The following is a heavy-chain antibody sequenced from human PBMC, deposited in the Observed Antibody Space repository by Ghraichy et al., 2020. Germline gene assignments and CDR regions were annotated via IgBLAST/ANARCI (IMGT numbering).Heavy chain of an antibody. V-gene: IGHV4-34*01. CDR1: GGSFSGYY. J-gene: IGHJ4*02. CDR3: ARGIGKRDYYGSGSYYIR. CDR2: INHGGST. D-gene: IGHD3-10*01. Sequence: SETLSLTCAVYGGSFSGYYWTWIRQPPGKRLEWIGEINHGGSTNYNPSLKSRVTISVDTSKNQISLKLSSVTAADTAVYYCARGIGKRDYYGSGSYYIRWGQGTLVTVSS.